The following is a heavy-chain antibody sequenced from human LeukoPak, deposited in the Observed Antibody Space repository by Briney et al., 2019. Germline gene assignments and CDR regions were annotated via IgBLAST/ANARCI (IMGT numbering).Heavy chain of an antibody. CDR1: GGFITSSSYY. CDR2: IYTSGST. D-gene: IGHD4-23*01. J-gene: IGHJ3*02. CDR3: AKTSGNNHAFDI. V-gene: IGHV4-61*02. Sequence: PSETLSLTCIVSGGFITSSSYYWSWLRQPAGKGLEWIGRIYTSGSTNYNPSLKSRVTISVDTSKNQFSLKLIPVTAADTAVYYCAKTSGNNHAFDIWGQGTMVTVSS.